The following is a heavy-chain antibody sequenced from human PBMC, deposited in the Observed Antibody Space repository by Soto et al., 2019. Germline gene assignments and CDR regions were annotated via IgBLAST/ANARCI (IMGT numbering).Heavy chain of an antibody. D-gene: IGHD3-22*01. J-gene: IGHJ5*01. CDR3: ARRYYDSSGYPA. CDR2: ISNSGSST. Sequence: PGGSLRLSCAASGFTFSNYTMNWVRQAPGKGLEWIAYISNSGSSTFYADSVEGRFTISRDNAKNLVYLQMNSLRADDTAVYYCARRYYDSSGYPAWGHGTLVTVSS. CDR1: GFTFSNYT. V-gene: IGHV3-48*01.